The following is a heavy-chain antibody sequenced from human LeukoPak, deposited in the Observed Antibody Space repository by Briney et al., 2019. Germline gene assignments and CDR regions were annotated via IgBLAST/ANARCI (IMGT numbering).Heavy chain of an antibody. D-gene: IGHD5-24*01. CDR1: GYRFTNYH. CDR3: TRLISRGSDYNYVDD. CDR2: IYPADSDT. J-gene: IGHJ4*02. V-gene: IGHV5-51*01. Sequence: GESLKISCKGSGYRFTNYHIGWVRQMPGKGLVWMGIIYPADSDTRYRPTFRGQVTISVDKSINTAYLQWSSLKASDTAMYYCTRLISRGSDYNYVDDWGQGTLITVSS.